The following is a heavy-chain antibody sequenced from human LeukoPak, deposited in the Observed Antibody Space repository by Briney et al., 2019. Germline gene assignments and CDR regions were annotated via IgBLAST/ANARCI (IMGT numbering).Heavy chain of an antibody. CDR3: ARHRFLVGIYYYYGMDV. CDR2: IFYSGST. J-gene: IGHJ6*02. CDR1: GGSVSDFY. Sequence: SETLSLTCTVSGGSVSDFYWSWIRQPPGKGLEWIGYIFYSGSTNYNPSLKSRVTMSLDTSKSQFSLKLSFVTAADTAVYYCARHRFLVGIYYYYGMDVWGQGTTVTVSS. D-gene: IGHD3-3*01. V-gene: IGHV4-59*08.